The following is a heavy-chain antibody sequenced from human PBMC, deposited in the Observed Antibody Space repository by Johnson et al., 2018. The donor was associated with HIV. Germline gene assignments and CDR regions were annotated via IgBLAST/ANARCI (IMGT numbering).Heavy chain of an antibody. CDR3: ARGGVGCDDSSASPQRAFDI. V-gene: IGHV3-30-3*01. CDR2: ISYGGNNK. J-gene: IGHJ3*02. Sequence: QMLLVESGGGVVQPGRSLRLSCAASGFTFSSMHWDRQAPGKGLEWVAVISYGGNNKYYADSVKGRFTISRDNSKNTLYLQMARLRAEDTAVYYCARGGVGCDDSSASPQRAFDIWGQGTMVTVSS. D-gene: IGHD3-22*01. CDR1: GFTFSS.